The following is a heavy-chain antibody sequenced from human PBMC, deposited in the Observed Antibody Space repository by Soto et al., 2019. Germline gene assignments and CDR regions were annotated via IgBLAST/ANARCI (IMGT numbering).Heavy chain of an antibody. V-gene: IGHV1-69*01. CDR2: IIPIFGTA. CDR3: ARGEQLENYYYYCMDV. D-gene: IGHD6-6*01. CDR1: GGTFSSYA. Sequence: QVQLVQSGAEVKKPGSSVKVSCKASGGTFSSYAISWVRQAPGQGLEWMGGIIPIFGTANYAQKFQGRVTITADESTSTAYMELSSLRSEDTAVYYCARGEQLENYYYYCMDVWGQGTTVTVSS. J-gene: IGHJ6*02.